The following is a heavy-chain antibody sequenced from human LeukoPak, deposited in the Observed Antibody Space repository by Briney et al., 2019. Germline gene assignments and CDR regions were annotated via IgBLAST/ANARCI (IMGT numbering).Heavy chain of an antibody. D-gene: IGHD3-22*01. CDR3: TRHFTYYYDSSGYGDHYFDY. J-gene: IGHJ4*02. CDR2: IRSKANSYAT. CDR1: GFTFSGSA. V-gene: IGHV3-73*01. Sequence: GGSLRLSCAASGFTFSGSAMHWVRQASGKGLEWVGRIRSKANSYATAYAASVKGRFTISRDDSKNTAYLQMNSLKTEDTAVYYCTRHFTYYYDSSGYGDHYFDYWGQGTLVTVSS.